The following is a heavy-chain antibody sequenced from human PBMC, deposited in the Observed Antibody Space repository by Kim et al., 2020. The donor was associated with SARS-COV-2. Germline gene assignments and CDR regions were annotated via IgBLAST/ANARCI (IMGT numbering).Heavy chain of an antibody. D-gene: IGHD4-17*01. CDR3: ASPTVATWGRDY. Sequence: YFADSVNGRLTISRDNAKNSLYRERTSLRAEDSAVYYCASPTVATWGRDYWGQGTLVTVSS. J-gene: IGHJ4*02. V-gene: IGHV3-11*01.